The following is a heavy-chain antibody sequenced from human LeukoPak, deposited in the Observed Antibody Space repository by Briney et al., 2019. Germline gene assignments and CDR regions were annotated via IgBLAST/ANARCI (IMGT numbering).Heavy chain of an antibody. V-gene: IGHV4-59*12. J-gene: IGHJ3*02. CDR2: IYYSGST. Sequence: SETLSLTCTVSGCSISSYYWSWIRQPPGKGLEWMGCIYYSGSTKYNPSLKSRVTISVDTSKIQFSLRLSSVTAADTAVYYCAREQAGSGSTDAFDIWGQGTMVTVSS. CDR3: AREQAGSGSTDAFDI. CDR1: GCSISSYY. D-gene: IGHD3-10*01.